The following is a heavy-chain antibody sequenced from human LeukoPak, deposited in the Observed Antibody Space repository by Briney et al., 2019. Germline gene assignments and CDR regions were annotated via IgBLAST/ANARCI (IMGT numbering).Heavy chain of an antibody. CDR2: IYHNGNT. Sequence: SQTLSLTCAVSGGSISSGGYSWSWIRQPPGKGLEWIGYIYHNGNTYYSPSLKSRVTISVDRSKNQLSLKLSSVTAADTAMYYCASGGYSYGFDYRGQGTLVTVSS. CDR3: ASGGYSYGFDY. J-gene: IGHJ4*02. V-gene: IGHV4-30-2*01. D-gene: IGHD5-18*01. CDR1: GGSISSGGYS.